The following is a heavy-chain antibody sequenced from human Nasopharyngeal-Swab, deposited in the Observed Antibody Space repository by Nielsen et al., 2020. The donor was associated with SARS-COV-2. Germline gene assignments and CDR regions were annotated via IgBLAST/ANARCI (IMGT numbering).Heavy chain of an antibody. V-gene: IGHV3-49*03. Sequence: GESLKISCTASGFTFGDYAMSWFRQAPGKGLEWVGFIRSKAYGGTTEYAASVKGRFTISRDDSKSIAYLQMNSLKTEDTAVYYCTRAGIRYFGWLWDWGQGTLVTVSS. CDR2: IRSKAYGGTT. J-gene: IGHJ4*02. D-gene: IGHD3-9*01. CDR1: GFTFGDYA. CDR3: TRAGIRYFGWLWD.